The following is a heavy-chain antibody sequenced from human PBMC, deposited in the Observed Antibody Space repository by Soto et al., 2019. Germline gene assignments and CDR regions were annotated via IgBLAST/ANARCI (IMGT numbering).Heavy chain of an antibody. Sequence: PGGSLRLSCAASEFTFSSYAMHWVRQAPGKGLEWVAVISYDGSNKYYADSVKGRFTISRDNSKNTLYLQMNSLRAEDTAVYYCARDLIRGDLLLYFGSSGPLHYYYYGMDVWGQGTTVTVSS. CDR2: ISYDGSNK. V-gene: IGHV3-30-3*01. J-gene: IGHJ6*02. D-gene: IGHD3-22*01. CDR1: EFTFSSYA. CDR3: ARDLIRGDLLLYFGSSGPLHYYYYGMDV.